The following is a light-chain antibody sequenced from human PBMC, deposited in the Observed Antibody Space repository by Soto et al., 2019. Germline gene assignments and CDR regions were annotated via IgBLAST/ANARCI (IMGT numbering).Light chain of an antibody. CDR3: HQYKSYPWT. CDR2: RVS. CDR1: QTINNY. J-gene: IGKJ1*01. Sequence: DIQMTQSPSTLSASVGDRVTITCRASQTINNYLTWYQLKPGKAPKFLIYRVSNLEGGVPSRFSGAGSGTEFSLTISSLQPDDFATYYCHQYKSYPWTFGQGTKVEIK. V-gene: IGKV1-5*03.